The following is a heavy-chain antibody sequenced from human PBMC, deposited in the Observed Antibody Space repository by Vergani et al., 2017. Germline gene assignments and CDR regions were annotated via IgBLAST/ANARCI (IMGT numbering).Heavy chain of an antibody. J-gene: IGHJ6*03. D-gene: IGHD3-22*01. CDR2: TYFMSKWYN. V-gene: IGHV6-1*01. CDR3: AREDISLTVEGANYMDI. CDR1: GDRVSNKSAG. Sequence: QVQLQESGPGLVKPSQTLSLTCAISGDRVSNKSAGWNWIRQSPSRGLEWLGRTYFMSKWYNDYAASVKSRMTINSDTSKNLFSLQLQSLTPEDTAVYYCAREDISLTVEGANYMDIWGKGTTVTVSS.